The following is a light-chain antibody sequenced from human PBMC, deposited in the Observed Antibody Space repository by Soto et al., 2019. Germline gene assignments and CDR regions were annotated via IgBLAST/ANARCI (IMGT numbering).Light chain of an antibody. CDR1: SSAVGGYNY. V-gene: IGLV2-11*01. CDR2: DVT. CDR3: CSYAGTYTLYV. J-gene: IGLJ1*01. Sequence: QSALTQPRSVSGSPGQSVTISCTGTSSAVGGYNYVSWYQQHPAKAPKLLIYDVTKRPSGVPDRFSGSKSGNTASLIISGLQAEDEADYYCCSYAGTYTLYVFGTGTKLTVL.